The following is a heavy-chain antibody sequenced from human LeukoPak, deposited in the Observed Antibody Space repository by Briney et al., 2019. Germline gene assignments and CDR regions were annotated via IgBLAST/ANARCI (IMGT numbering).Heavy chain of an antibody. Sequence: GGSLRLSCAASGFSFSTNAMRWVRQAPGKGLEWVSAIGASGTTTYYADSVRGRFTISRENSKNTLSLQMNSLRVEDTAVYYCAKVFGTYYFDSWGQGTVATVSS. J-gene: IGHJ4*02. D-gene: IGHD3-10*02. CDR1: GFSFSTNA. CDR2: IGASGTTT. V-gene: IGHV3-23*01. CDR3: AKVFGTYYFDS.